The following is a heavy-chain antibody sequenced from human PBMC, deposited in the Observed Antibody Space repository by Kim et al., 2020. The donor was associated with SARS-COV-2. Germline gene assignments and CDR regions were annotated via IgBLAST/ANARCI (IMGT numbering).Heavy chain of an antibody. CDR1: GFTFSSYG. V-gene: IGHV3-33*01. CDR2: IWYDGSNK. J-gene: IGHJ4*02. D-gene: IGHD3-10*01. CDR3: ARDSDGSGSCPDFDY. Sequence: GWSLRLSCAASGFTFSSYGMHWVRQAPGKGLEWVAVIWYDGSNKYYADSVKGRFTISRDNSKNTLYLQMNSLRAEDTAVYYCARDSDGSGSCPDFDYWGQGTLVTVSS.